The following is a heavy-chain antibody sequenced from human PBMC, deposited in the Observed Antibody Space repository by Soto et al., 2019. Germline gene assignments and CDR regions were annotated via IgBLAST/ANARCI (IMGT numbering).Heavy chain of an antibody. CDR3: ARVDGSYSIGIDY. J-gene: IGHJ4*02. CDR1: GGSISSGDYY. D-gene: IGHD1-26*01. V-gene: IGHV4-30-4*01. CDR2: IYYSGST. Sequence: QVQLQESGPGLVKPSQTLSLTCTVSGGSISSGDYYWSWIRQPPGKGLEWIGYIYYSGSTYYNPSLKSRVTISVDTAKNQCSLKLSSVTAADTAVYYCARVDGSYSIGIDYWGQGTQVTVSS.